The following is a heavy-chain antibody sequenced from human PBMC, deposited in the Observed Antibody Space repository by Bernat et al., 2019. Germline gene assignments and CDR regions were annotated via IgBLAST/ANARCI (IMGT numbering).Heavy chain of an antibody. Sequence: QVQLVESGGGVVQTERSQRLSCEASKFTFSSYGMHWVRQAPGKGLEWVAVIWHDGSNENYADSVKGRFTISRDNSKNTLYLQMNNLRAEDTAVYYCARGSLYGAPASAMDVWGQGTTVTVSS. J-gene: IGHJ6*02. CDR2: IWHDGSNE. CDR1: KFTFSSYG. D-gene: IGHD4-17*01. CDR3: ARGSLYGAPASAMDV. V-gene: IGHV3-33*01.